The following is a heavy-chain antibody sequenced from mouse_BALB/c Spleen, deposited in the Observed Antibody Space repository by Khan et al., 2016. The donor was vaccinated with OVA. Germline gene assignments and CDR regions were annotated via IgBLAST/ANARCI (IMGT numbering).Heavy chain of an antibody. CDR3: GIQL. Sequence: EVQLEESGGGLVQPGGSMKLSCVASGFTFSNYWMNWVRQSPEKGLEWVAEIRLKSDDSVTHYAVSVTGRFTISRDDSKSSVYLQMNNVRAEDTGIYYCGIQLWGQGTTLTVSS. V-gene: IGHV6-6*02. CDR2: IRLKSDDSVT. CDR1: GFTFSNYW. D-gene: IGHD3-3*01. J-gene: IGHJ2*01.